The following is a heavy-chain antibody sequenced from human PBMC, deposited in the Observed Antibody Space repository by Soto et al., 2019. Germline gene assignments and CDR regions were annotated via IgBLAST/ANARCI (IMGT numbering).Heavy chain of an antibody. D-gene: IGHD4-17*01. J-gene: IGHJ4*02. CDR1: GFTFSSYA. V-gene: IGHV3-23*01. CDR3: SKDYSTVTTDPLSVVLFDY. CDR2: ITSDGRT. Sequence: GGSLRLSCAASGFTFSSYAMSWVRQAPGKGLEWVSIITSDGRTYYADSVKGRFTISRDNSKNTVYLQMNSLRAEDTAVYYCSKDYSTVTTDPLSVVLFDYWGQGALVTVSS.